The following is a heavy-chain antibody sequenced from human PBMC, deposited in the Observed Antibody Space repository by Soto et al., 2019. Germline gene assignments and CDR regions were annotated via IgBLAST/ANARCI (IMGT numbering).Heavy chain of an antibody. CDR3: ATHSSSWFGGFDY. CDR1: GGSISSYY. V-gene: IGHV4-59*01. D-gene: IGHD6-13*01. J-gene: IGHJ4*02. CDR2: IYYSGST. Sequence: SETLSLTCTVSGGSISSYYWSWIRQPPGKGLEWIGYIYYSGSTNYNPSLKSRVTISVDTSKNQFSLKLSSVTAADTAVYYCATHSSSWFGGFDYWGQGTLVTVS.